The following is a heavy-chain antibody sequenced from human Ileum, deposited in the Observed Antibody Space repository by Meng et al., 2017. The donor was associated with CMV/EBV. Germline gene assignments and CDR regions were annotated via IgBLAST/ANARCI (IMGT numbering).Heavy chain of an antibody. D-gene: IGHD2-15*01. Sequence: GVSLRLSCAASGFTFSSYAMSWVRQAPGKGLEWVSAISGSGGSTYYADSVKGRFTISRDNSKNTMYLQMNSMRAEDTAVYYCAKEGSGPYYYYGMDVWGQGTTVTVSS. CDR2: ISGSGGST. CDR3: AKEGSGPYYYYGMDV. CDR1: GFTFSSYA. J-gene: IGHJ6*02. V-gene: IGHV3-23*01.